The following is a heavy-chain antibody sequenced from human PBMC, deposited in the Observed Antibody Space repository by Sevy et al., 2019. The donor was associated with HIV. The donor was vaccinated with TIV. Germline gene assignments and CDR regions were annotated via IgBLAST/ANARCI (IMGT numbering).Heavy chain of an antibody. V-gene: IGHV3-7*04. J-gene: IGHJ6*02. CDR3: ARGRRNWGLGGLDV. D-gene: IGHD3-16*01. CDR1: GFTFSDSW. CDR2: IKEDGNER. Sequence: GGSLRLSCAASGFTFSDSWMTWVRQAPGKGLEWVANIKEDGNERYYVDSVKGRFTLSRDNAKMSVYLELTSLSVEDSAIYYCARGRRNWGLGGLDVWGQGTTVTVSS.